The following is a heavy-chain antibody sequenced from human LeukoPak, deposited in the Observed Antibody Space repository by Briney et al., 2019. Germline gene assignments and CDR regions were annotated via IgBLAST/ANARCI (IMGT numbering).Heavy chain of an antibody. CDR3: AKSYCSSTSCPLWN. CDR2: ISGSGGST. D-gene: IGHD2-2*01. J-gene: IGHJ4*02. V-gene: IGHV3-23*01. Sequence: GGSLRLSCAASGFTFSSYAMSWVGQAPGKGLEWVSAISGSGGSTYYADSVKGRFTISRDNSKNTLYLQMNSLRAEDTAVYYCAKSYCSSTSCPLWNWGQGTLVTVSS. CDR1: GFTFSSYA.